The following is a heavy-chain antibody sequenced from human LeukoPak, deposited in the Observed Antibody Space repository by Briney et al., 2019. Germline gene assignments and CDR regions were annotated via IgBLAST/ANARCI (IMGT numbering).Heavy chain of an antibody. CDR2: IKQDGSKN. J-gene: IGHJ4*02. D-gene: IGHD1-26*01. V-gene: IGHV3-7*01. Sequence: GGSLRLSCVASGFTFSTYWMSWVRQVPGKGLEWVANIKQDGSKNYYVESVKGRFTISRDNAKNSLYLQMNSLRVEDTAVYYCARDKIVGATYFDYWGQGTLVTVSS. CDR1: GFTFSTYW. CDR3: ARDKIVGATYFDY.